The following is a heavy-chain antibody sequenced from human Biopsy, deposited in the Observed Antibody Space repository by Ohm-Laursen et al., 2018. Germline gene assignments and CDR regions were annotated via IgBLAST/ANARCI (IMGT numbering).Heavy chain of an antibody. J-gene: IGHJ4*02. Sequence: SETLSLTCTVSGDSVSSDSFYWTWIRQPPGQGLEYIGYIYDRGSTANYNPSLESRVTMSVDMPKNQFSLKLSSVTAADTAIYYCARGMRSSGWPYFDSWGQGTLVTVSS. V-gene: IGHV4-61*01. D-gene: IGHD6-19*01. CDR3: ARGMRSSGWPYFDS. CDR2: IYDRGSTA. CDR1: GDSVSSDSFY.